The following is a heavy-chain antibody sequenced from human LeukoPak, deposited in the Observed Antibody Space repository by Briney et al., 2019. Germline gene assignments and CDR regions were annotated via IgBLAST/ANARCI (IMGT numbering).Heavy chain of an antibody. CDR3: AREGPATAILD. CDR1: GFTVSSDY. D-gene: IGHD2-2*02. V-gene: IGHV3-53*04. CDR2: IYSGGST. Sequence: GGSLRLSCAASGFTVSSDYMSWVRQAPGKGLEWVSVIYSGGSTYYADSVKGRFTISRHNSKNTLYLQMNSLRAEDTAVYYCAREGPATAILDWGQGTLVTVSS. J-gene: IGHJ4*02.